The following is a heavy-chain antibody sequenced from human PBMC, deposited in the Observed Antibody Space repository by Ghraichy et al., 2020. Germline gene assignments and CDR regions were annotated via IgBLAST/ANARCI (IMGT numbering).Heavy chain of an antibody. J-gene: IGHJ3*02. D-gene: IGHD3-22*01. CDR3: AKRSHYYDSSGYYPDAFDI. CDR1: GFTFSSYG. V-gene: IGHV3-30*18. Sequence: GGSLRLSCAASGFTFSSYGMHWVRQAPGKGLEWVAVISYDGSNKYYADSVKGRFTISRDNSKNTLYLQMNSLRAEDTAVYYCAKRSHYYDSSGYYPDAFDIWGQGTMVTVSS. CDR2: ISYDGSNK.